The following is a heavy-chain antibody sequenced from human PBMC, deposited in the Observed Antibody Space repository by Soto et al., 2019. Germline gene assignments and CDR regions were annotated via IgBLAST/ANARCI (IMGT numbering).Heavy chain of an antibody. D-gene: IGHD6-13*01. CDR2: ISYGGDNK. J-gene: IGHJ4*02. CDR1: GFIFSDYA. V-gene: IGHV3-30*09. Sequence: QVQLVESGGGVVQPGRSLRLSCAASGFIFSDYAMHWVRQAPGKGLKWVAVISYGGDNKYYADSVRGRFAISRDNLKNTLDLQMNSLNPEDTALYHCAKARHSTSWYGLEADFWGQGTLVTVSS. CDR3: AKARHSTSWYGLEADF.